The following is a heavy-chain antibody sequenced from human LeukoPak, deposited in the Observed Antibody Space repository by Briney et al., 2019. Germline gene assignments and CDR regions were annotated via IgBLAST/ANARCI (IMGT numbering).Heavy chain of an antibody. CDR1: GGTFSSYA. D-gene: IGHD6-19*01. V-gene: IGHV1-69*06. CDR3: ARDRADIVATRRGIAVAGSSYFDY. J-gene: IGHJ4*02. CDR2: IIPIFGTA. Sequence: GASVKLSCKASGGTFSSYAISWVRQAPGQGLEWMGGIIPIFGTANYAQKFQGRVTITADKSTSTAYMELSSLRSEDTAVYYCARDRADIVATRRGIAVAGSSYFDYWGQGTLVTVSS.